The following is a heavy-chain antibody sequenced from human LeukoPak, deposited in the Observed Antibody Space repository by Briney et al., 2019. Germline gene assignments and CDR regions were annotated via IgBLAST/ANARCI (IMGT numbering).Heavy chain of an antibody. Sequence: ASVKVSCKASGYTFTDYYMHWVRQAPGQGLEWMGWINPNSGGTKYAQKFQGWVTMTRDTSISTAYLDLSRLKSDDTAVYYCARSYDILTGYYPYFFDYWGQGILVTVSS. D-gene: IGHD3-9*01. V-gene: IGHV1-2*04. CDR1: GYTFTDYY. CDR2: INPNSGGT. J-gene: IGHJ4*02. CDR3: ARSYDILTGYYPYFFDY.